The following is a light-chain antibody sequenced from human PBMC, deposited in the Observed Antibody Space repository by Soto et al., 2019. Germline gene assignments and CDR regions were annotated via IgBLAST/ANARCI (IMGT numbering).Light chain of an antibody. V-gene: IGKV3-15*01. J-gene: IGKJ3*01. CDR2: GAS. CDR1: QSLSRN. CDR3: QRYNDWPPAFT. Sequence: EILMTQSPATLSVSPGERATLSCRASQSLSRNLAWYQQKPGQAPRLLIYGASTRASGIPARFSGVGSGTEITLTISSMQSEDFALYYCQRYNDWPPAFTFGPGTKVDL.